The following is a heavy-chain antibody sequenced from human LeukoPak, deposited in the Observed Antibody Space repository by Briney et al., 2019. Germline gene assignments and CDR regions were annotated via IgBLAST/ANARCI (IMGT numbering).Heavy chain of an antibody. CDR2: IFTSGST. V-gene: IGHV4-4*07. CDR1: GGSISSYS. D-gene: IGHD4-23*01. Sequence: PSEPLSLTCTVSGGSISSYSWTWIRQPAGKGLEWVGRIFTSGSTNYNPSLKGRVTISVDTSKNQFSLKMTSVTAADTAVYYCSSSGGHSGESFDYWGQGTLVTVSS. CDR3: SSSGGHSGESFDY. J-gene: IGHJ4*02.